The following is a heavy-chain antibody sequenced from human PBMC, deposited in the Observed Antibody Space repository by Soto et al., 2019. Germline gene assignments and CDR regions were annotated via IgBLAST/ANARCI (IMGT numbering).Heavy chain of an antibody. J-gene: IGHJ6*03. D-gene: IGHD3-10*02. V-gene: IGHV4-34*01. CDR3: ARVRCSPGAQDYYYYMDV. CDR2: INHSGST. Sequence: SETLSLTCAVYGGSFSGYYWSWIRQPPGKGLEWIGEINHSGSTNYNPSLKSRVTISVDTSKNQFSLKLSSVTAADTAVYYCARVRCSPGAQDYYYYMDVWGKGTTVTVSS. CDR1: GGSFSGYY.